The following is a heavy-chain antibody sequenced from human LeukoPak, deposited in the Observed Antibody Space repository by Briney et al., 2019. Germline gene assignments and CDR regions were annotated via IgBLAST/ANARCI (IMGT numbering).Heavy chain of an antibody. J-gene: IGHJ4*02. D-gene: IGHD6-19*01. V-gene: IGHV4-34*01. CDR3: ATTPVNSSGWNEHVFDY. CDR2: INHSGST. CDR1: GGSFSGYY. Sequence: PSETLSLTCTVYGGSFSGYYWSWIRQPPGKGLEWIGEINHSGSTNYNPSLKSRVTISVDTSKNQFSLKLSSVTAADTAVYYCATTPVNSSGWNEHVFDYWGQGTLVTVSS.